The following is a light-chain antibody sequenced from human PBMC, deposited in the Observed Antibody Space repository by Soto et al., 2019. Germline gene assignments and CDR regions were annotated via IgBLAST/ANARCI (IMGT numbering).Light chain of an antibody. CDR2: AAS. CDR1: QGISNY. V-gene: IGKV1-27*01. CDR3: QKYNSAPPFT. J-gene: IGKJ3*01. Sequence: DIQMTQSPSSLSASVADRVTITCRSSQGISNYLAWYQQKPGKVPKLLIYAASTLQSGVPSRFSGSGSGTDFTLTISSMQPEDVATYYCQKYNSAPPFTFGPGTKVDIK.